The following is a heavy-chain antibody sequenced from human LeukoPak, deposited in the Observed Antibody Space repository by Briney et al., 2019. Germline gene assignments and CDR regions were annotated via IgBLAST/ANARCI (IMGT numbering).Heavy chain of an antibody. J-gene: IGHJ4*02. CDR3: ARGSSWYGGVFDY. Sequence: SETLSLTCTVSGDSISSYSWSWIRQPAAKGLEWIGRIYTTGSTNYNPSLKSRVTMSVDTSKNQFSLTLSSVTAADTAVYYCARGSSWYGGVFDYWGQGSLVTVSS. CDR2: IYTTGST. D-gene: IGHD6-13*01. CDR1: GDSISSYS. V-gene: IGHV4-4*07.